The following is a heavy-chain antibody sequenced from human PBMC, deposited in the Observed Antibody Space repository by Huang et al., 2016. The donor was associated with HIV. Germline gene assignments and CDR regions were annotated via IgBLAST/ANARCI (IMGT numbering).Heavy chain of an antibody. J-gene: IGHJ4*02. CDR3: AKGGSAAAVLDF. Sequence: QVQLVESGGGVVQPGRSLRISCAASGFTFSSYGMHWVRQGPVKGLEWVDVISDDAKTKYYADSVKGRFSISRDNSKTTVYLQLNSLRLEDTAVYYCAKGGSAAAVLDFWGQGTLVTVSS. V-gene: IGHV3-30*18. D-gene: IGHD6-13*01. CDR1: GFTFSSYG. CDR2: ISDDAKTK.